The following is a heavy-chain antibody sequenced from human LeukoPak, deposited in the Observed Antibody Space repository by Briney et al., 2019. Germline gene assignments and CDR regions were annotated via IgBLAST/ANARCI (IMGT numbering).Heavy chain of an antibody. V-gene: IGHV4-34*01. CDR3: ARGRQSPYYYDSSDYYQFDY. CDR2: IFYSGST. Sequence: KTSETLSLTCAVYGGSFSGYYWSRIRQPPGKGLEWIGNIFYSGSTYYSPSLKSRVTISLDTSRNQFSLKLSSVTAADTAVYYCARGRQSPYYYDSSDYYQFDYWGQGTLVTVSS. D-gene: IGHD3-22*01. CDR1: GGSFSGYY. J-gene: IGHJ4*02.